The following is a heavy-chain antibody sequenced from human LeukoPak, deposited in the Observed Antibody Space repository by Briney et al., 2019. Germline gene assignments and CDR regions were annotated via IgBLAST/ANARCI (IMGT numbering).Heavy chain of an antibody. CDR2: IKKDGSEK. CDR1: GFTFSSDW. J-gene: IGHJ5*02. V-gene: IGHV3-7*01. Sequence: GGSLRLSCVVSGFTFSSDWMSWVRQAPGKGLEWVANIKKDGSEKNYVDSVKGRFTISRDNAKSTLYLQMNSLRAEDTAVYYCARDVGYSYGAWGQGTLVTVSS. CDR3: ARDVGYSYGA. D-gene: IGHD5-18*01.